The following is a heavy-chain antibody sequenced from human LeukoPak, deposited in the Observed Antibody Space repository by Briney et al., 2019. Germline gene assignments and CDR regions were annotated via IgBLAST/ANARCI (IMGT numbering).Heavy chain of an antibody. D-gene: IGHD3-22*01. CDR3: ASHSDSSGFYYAY. CDR1: GGSFIGYY. CDR2: INHSGST. V-gene: IGHV4-34*01. Sequence: SETLSLTCAVYGGSFIGYYGSWIRQPPGKGLEWIGEINHSGSTNYNPSLKSRVTISVDTSKNQFSLKLSSVTAADTAVYYCASHSDSSGFYYAYWGQGTLVTVSS. J-gene: IGHJ4*02.